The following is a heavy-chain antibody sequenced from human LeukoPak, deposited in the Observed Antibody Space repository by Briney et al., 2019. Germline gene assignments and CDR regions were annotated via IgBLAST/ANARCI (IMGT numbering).Heavy chain of an antibody. D-gene: IGHD4-11*01. CDR3: ARDPYSGLFDS. V-gene: IGHV3-21*01. J-gene: IGHJ4*02. CDR2: ISSSSSYI. Sequence: GGSLRLSCAASGFTLSSYRMNWVRQAPGKGLEWVSSISSSSSYIYYADSVKGRFTISRDNAKNSLYVQMNSLRAEDTDVYYCARDPYSGLFDSWGQGTLVTVSS. CDR1: GFTLSSYR.